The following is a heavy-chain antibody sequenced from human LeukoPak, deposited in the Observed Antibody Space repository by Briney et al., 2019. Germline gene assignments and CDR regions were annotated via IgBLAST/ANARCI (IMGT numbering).Heavy chain of an antibody. D-gene: IGHD3-10*01. CDR1: GGSISSYC. J-gene: IGHJ6*02. CDR2: IYYSGST. Sequence: SETLSLTCTVSGGSISSYCWSWIRQPPGKGLDWIGYIYYSGSTNYNPSLKSRCTISVDTSRNQFSLKLSSVTAADTAVYYCATDGSGSYNPPYYYYYGMDVWGQGTTVTVSS. CDR3: ATDGSGSYNPPYYYYYGMDV. V-gene: IGHV4-59*01.